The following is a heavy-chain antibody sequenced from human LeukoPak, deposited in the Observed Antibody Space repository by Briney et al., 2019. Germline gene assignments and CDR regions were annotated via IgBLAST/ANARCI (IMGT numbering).Heavy chain of an antibody. V-gene: IGHV1-2*04. CDR2: INPNSGGT. CDR3: ARVREAAAGPNWFDP. J-gene: IGHJ5*02. Sequence: ASVEVSCKASGYTFTGYYMHWVRQAPGQGLEWMGWINPNSGGTNYAQKFQGWVTMTRDTSISTAYMELSRLRSDDTAVYYCARVREAAAGPNWFDPWGQGTLVTVSS. D-gene: IGHD6-13*01. CDR1: GYTFTGYY.